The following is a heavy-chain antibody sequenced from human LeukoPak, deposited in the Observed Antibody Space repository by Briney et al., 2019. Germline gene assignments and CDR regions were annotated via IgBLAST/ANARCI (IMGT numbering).Heavy chain of an antibody. V-gene: IGHV3-23*01. J-gene: IGHJ6*02. D-gene: IGHD3-10*01. CDR1: GFTFSSYA. Sequence: GGSPRLSCAASGFTFSSYAMSWVRQAPGKGLEWVSVITGSGGSSYYADSVKGRFTISRDNSKNTLYLQVNSLRAEDTAVYYCAKDSTMVRGIIYYGMDVWGQGTTVTVSS. CDR3: AKDSTMVRGIIYYGMDV. CDR2: ITGSGGSS.